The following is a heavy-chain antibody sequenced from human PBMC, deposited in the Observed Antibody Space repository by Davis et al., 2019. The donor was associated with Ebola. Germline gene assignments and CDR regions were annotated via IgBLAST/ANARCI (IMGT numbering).Heavy chain of an antibody. CDR3: ARGTYYYDSSGYYIDY. V-gene: IGHV1-8*01. D-gene: IGHD3-22*01. CDR2: MNPNSGNT. CDR1: GYTFTSYD. Sequence: ASVKVSCKASGYTFTSYDINWVRQATGQGLEWMGWMNPNSGNTGYAQKFQGRITMTRNISISTAYMELSSLRSDDTAVYYCARGTYYYDSSGYYIDYWGQGTLVTVSS. J-gene: IGHJ4*02.